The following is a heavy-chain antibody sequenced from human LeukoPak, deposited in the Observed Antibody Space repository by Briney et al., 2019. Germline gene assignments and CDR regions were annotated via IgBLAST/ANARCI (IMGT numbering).Heavy chain of an antibody. CDR2: ISGDGGST. D-gene: IGHD4-17*01. J-gene: IGHJ4*02. CDR1: GFTFSNYG. Sequence: PGGSLRLSCAASGFTFSNYGMHWVRQAPGKGLEWVSLISGDGGSTYYADSVKGRFTISRDNSKNSLYLQMNSLRTEDTALYYCAKDMDYETYYFDYWGQGTLVTVSS. CDR3: AKDMDYETYYFDY. V-gene: IGHV3-43*02.